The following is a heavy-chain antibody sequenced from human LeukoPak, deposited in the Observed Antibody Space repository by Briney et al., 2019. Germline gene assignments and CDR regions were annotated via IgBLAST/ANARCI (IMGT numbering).Heavy chain of an antibody. D-gene: IGHD2-15*01. Sequence: SETLSLTCTVSGGSISSSSYYWGWIRQPPGKGLEWIGSIYYSGSTNYNPSLKSRVTISVDTSKNQFSLKLSSVTAADTAVYYCARPCSGGSCYRNPKDYWGQGTLVTVSS. CDR2: IYYSGST. CDR1: GGSISSSSYY. CDR3: ARPCSGGSCYRNPKDY. V-gene: IGHV4-39*07. J-gene: IGHJ4*02.